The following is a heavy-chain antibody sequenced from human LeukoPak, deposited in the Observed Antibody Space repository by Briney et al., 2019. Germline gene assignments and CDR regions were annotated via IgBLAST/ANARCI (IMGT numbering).Heavy chain of an antibody. V-gene: IGHV3-7*01. Sequence: PGGSLRLSCVASGFIFSNYWMSWVRQVPGKGLEWVANMKQDGREKYLVDSVKGRFTISRDNAKNSVYLQMNSLTDEDTGVYFCAKGDKMLTWRRTYNRFDPWGQGTLVTVSS. CDR3: AKGDKMLTWRRTYNRFDP. CDR2: MKQDGREK. D-gene: IGHD3-16*01. J-gene: IGHJ5*02. CDR1: GFIFSNYW.